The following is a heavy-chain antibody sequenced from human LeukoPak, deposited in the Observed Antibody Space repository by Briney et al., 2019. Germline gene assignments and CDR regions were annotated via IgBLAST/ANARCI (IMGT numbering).Heavy chain of an antibody. CDR2: MNPNSGNT. D-gene: IGHD2-2*01. V-gene: IGHV1-8*01. J-gene: IGHJ6*03. CDR3: ARGRGTPKCVQLLRSSYYYYMDV. CDR1: GYTFTSYD. Sequence: ASVKVSCKASGYTFTSYDINWVRQATGQGLEWMGWMNPNSGNTGYAQKFQGRVTMTRNTSISTAYMELSSLRSEDTAVYYCARGRGTPKCVQLLRSSYYYYMDVWGKGTTVTVSS.